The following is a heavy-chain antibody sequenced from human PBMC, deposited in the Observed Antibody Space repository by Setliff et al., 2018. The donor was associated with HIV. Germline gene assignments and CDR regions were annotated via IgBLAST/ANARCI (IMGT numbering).Heavy chain of an antibody. D-gene: IGHD7-27*01. V-gene: IGHV3-30*02. CDR2: IRYDGSNK. Sequence: GGSLRLSCVVSGFTFSHYGMHWVRQAPGKGLEWVAFIRYDGSNKHYADSVKGRFTISRDNSKNTLYLQMNSLRAEDTAVYYCAKDALGGTGYYFDYWGQGSLVTVSS. J-gene: IGHJ4*02. CDR1: GFTFSHYG. CDR3: AKDALGGTGYYFDY.